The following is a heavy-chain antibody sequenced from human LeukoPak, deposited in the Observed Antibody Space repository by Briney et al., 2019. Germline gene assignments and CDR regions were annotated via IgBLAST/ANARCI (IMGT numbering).Heavy chain of an antibody. CDR2: INHSGST. J-gene: IGHJ4*02. CDR3: ARAGDYGDSDDY. V-gene: IGHV4-34*01. Sequence: PSETLSLTCAVYGGSFSGYYWSWIRQPPGKGLEWIGEINHSGSTNYNPSLKSRVTISVDTSKNQFSLKLSSVTAADTAVYYCARAGDYGDSDDYWGQGTLVTVSS. D-gene: IGHD4-17*01. CDR1: GGSFSGYY.